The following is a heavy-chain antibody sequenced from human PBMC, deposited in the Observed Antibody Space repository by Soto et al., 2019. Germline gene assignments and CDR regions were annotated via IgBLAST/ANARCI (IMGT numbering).Heavy chain of an antibody. J-gene: IGHJ4*02. Sequence: ASVKVSCKASGGTFSSYAISWVRQAPGQGLEWMGGIIPIFGTANYAQKFQGRVTITADESTSTAYMELSSLRSEDTAVYYCARDQRHYYDSSGYYLYSFDYWGQGTLVTVSS. CDR3: ARDQRHYYDSSGYYLYSFDY. CDR1: GGTFSSYA. V-gene: IGHV1-69*13. CDR2: IIPIFGTA. D-gene: IGHD3-22*01.